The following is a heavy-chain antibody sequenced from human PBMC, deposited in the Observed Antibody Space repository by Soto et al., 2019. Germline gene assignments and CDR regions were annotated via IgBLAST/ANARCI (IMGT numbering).Heavy chain of an antibody. D-gene: IGHD3-10*01. Sequence: QGQLVQSGAEVKKPGASVKVSCKTSGYIFTTYAMHWVRQAPGQSLEWMGWINTGNGNPRYSQKFQGRVTITRDTSANTVYMALSSLRSEDTAVYYCARDAYYGSKSPFDYWGQGTLVTVSS. J-gene: IGHJ4*02. V-gene: IGHV1-3*04. CDR1: GYIFTTYA. CDR3: ARDAYYGSKSPFDY. CDR2: INTGNGNP.